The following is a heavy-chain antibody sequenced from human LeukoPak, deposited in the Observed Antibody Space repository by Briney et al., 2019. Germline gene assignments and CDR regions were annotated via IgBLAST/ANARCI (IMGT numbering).Heavy chain of an antibody. Sequence: PGGSLTLSCEDSGFTFRSYEMNWVRQAPGKGLEWIAYLSSSGSAFSYADSVKGRFTIARDNAKNTLYLQMNSLRAEDTAVYYCAKTPPSGYDELNFDYWGQGTLVTVSS. CDR3: AKTPPSGYDELNFDY. D-gene: IGHD5-12*01. J-gene: IGHJ4*02. V-gene: IGHV3-48*03. CDR2: LSSSGSAF. CDR1: GFTFRSYE.